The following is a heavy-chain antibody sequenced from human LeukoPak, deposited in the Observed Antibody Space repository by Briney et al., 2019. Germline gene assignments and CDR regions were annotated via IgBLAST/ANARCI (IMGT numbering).Heavy chain of an antibody. V-gene: IGHV4-59*01. CDR1: GGSISSYY. Sequence: SETLSLTCTVSGGSISSYYWSWIRQPPGKGLEWIGYIHYSGGITYYNPSLKSRVTISVDTSKNQFSLKLSSVTAADTAVYYCARGAPLDYWGQGTLVTVSS. CDR2: IHYSGGIT. CDR3: ARGAPLDY. J-gene: IGHJ4*02.